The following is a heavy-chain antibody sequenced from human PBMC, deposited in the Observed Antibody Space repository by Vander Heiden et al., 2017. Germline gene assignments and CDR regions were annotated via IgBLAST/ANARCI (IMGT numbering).Heavy chain of an antibody. J-gene: IGHJ3*02. V-gene: IGHV3-21*01. CDR3: ARDIVVVGPAVEANAFDI. CDR2: ISSSSSYI. CDR1: GFTFSSYS. Sequence: EVQLVESGGGLVKPGGSLRLSCAASGFTFSSYSMNWVRQAPGKGLEWVSSISSSSSYIYYADSVKGRVTISRDNAKNSLYRQMNSLRAEETAVYYCARDIVVVGPAVEANAFDIWGQGTMVTVYS. D-gene: IGHD2-2*01.